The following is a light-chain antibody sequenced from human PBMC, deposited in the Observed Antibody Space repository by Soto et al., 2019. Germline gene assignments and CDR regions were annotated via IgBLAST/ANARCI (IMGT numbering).Light chain of an antibody. V-gene: IGKV1-39*01. J-gene: IGKJ1*01. CDR1: QSITSY. Sequence: DIQLTQSPASLSASVGDTVTITCRASQSITSYLNWYQQKTGTGPKXLIWAASSLQSGAPSRFSAIVSGTDLTINISSLQPEDGETYDGQQSYSPPLTFGQGTKVEIK. CDR2: AAS. CDR3: QQSYSPPLT.